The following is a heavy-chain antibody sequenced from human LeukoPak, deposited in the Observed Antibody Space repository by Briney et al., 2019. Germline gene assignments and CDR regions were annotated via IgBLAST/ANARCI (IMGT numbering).Heavy chain of an antibody. Sequence: SETLSFTCTVSGGSISSSSYYWGWIRQPPGKGLEWIGSIYYSGSTYYNPSLKSRVTISVDTSKNQFSLKLSSVTAADTAVYYCARVAVAAREYFDYWGQGTLVTVSS. CDR3: ARVAVAAREYFDY. CDR1: GGSISSSSYY. J-gene: IGHJ4*02. CDR2: IYYSGST. V-gene: IGHV4-39*07. D-gene: IGHD6-19*01.